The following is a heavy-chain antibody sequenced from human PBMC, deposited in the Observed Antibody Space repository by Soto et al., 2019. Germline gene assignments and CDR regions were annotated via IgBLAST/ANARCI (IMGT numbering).Heavy chain of an antibody. J-gene: IGHJ6*02. D-gene: IGHD2-8*01. V-gene: IGHV1-18*01. Sequence: VASVKVSCKASGYTFTSYGISWVRQAPGQGLEWMGWISAYNGDTKYAQKVQGRVTMTIDTSTYTAYMELRSLTSDDTAIYYCAKNGQPPYYYYGMDVWGQGTTVTVSS. CDR1: GYTFTSYG. CDR3: AKNGQPPYYYYGMDV. CDR2: ISAYNGDT.